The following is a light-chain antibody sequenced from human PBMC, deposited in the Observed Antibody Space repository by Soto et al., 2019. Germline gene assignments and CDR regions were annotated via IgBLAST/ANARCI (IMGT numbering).Light chain of an antibody. CDR1: QSVRSNW. Sequence: EIVLTQSPATLSLSPGERATLSCGASQSVRSNWLAWYQQKPGLAPRRLIYDASSRATGIPDRCSGSGSGTDFTLTMSRLEPEDFAAYSWQRYGSSPYTFGQGTKLEIK. J-gene: IGKJ2*01. CDR2: DAS. CDR3: QRYGSSPYT. V-gene: IGKV3D-20*01.